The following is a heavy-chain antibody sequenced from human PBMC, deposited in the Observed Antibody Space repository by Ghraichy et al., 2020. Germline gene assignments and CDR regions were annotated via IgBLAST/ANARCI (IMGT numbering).Heavy chain of an antibody. J-gene: IGHJ4*02. D-gene: IGHD6-19*01. CDR1: GGSISSSSYY. CDR2: IYYNGNT. V-gene: IGHV4-39*01. Sequence: SETLSLTCTVSGGSISSSSYYWGWIRQPPGKGLEWIGIIYYNGNTYYNPSLKSRVTMSVDTSKSQFSLKLSSVTAADTAVYYCARRGGAVAGTYFDSWGQGTLVTVSS. CDR3: ARRGGAVAGTYFDS.